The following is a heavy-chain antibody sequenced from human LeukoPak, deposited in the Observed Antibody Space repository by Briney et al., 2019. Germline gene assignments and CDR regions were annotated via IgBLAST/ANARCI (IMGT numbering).Heavy chain of an antibody. CDR1: GFTFSSYW. D-gene: IGHD6-19*01. V-gene: IGHV3-7*01. J-gene: IGHJ4*02. Sequence: GGSLRLSCAASGFTFSSYWMSWVRQAPGKGLEWVANIKQDGSEKYYVDSVKGRFTISRDNAKNSLYLQMNSLRAEDTAVYYCARDSTAYSSGWYVGYWGLGTLVTVSS. CDR2: IKQDGSEK. CDR3: ARDSTAYSSGWYVGY.